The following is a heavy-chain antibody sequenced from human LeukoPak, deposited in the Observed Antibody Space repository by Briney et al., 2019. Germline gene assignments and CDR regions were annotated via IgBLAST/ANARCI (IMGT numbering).Heavy chain of an antibody. V-gene: IGHV1-3*01. J-gene: IGHJ4*02. CDR3: ARDFGATVTTSDY. CDR1: GYTFTSYA. D-gene: IGHD4-17*01. Sequence: ASVKVSCKASGYTFTSYAMHWVRQAPGQRLEWMGWINAGNGNKKYSQEFQGRVTITRDTSASTAYMELSSLRSDDTAVYYCARDFGATVTTSDYWGQGTLVTVSS. CDR2: INAGNGNK.